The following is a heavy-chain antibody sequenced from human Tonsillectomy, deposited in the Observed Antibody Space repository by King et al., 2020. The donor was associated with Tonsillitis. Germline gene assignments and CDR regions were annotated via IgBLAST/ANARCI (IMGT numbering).Heavy chain of an antibody. V-gene: IGHV4-39*01. J-gene: IGHJ3*01. Sequence: QLQESGPGLVKPSETLSLTCAVSGGSISSGTYYWAWIRQPPGRGLEWIGNIYYSGRTYYSPSLKSRVTISVDTSKSRFSLRMNFVTAADTALYYCARRTGYTLNDTFDVWGQGTMVTVSS. CDR3: ARRTGYTLNDTFDV. CDR2: IYYSGRT. CDR1: GGSISSGTYY. D-gene: IGHD5-24*01.